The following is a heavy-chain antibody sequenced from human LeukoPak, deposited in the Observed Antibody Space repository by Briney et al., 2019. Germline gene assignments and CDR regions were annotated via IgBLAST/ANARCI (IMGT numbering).Heavy chain of an antibody. D-gene: IGHD3-22*01. Sequence: GSLRLSCAASGFTFSSYGMHWVRQAPGKGLEWVAVIWYDGSNKYYADSVRGRFTISRDNSKNTLYLQMNSLRAEDTAVYYCAKDMSAYYYDSSGSDYWGQGTLVTVSS. V-gene: IGHV3-33*06. CDR1: GFTFSSYG. CDR2: IWYDGSNK. CDR3: AKDMSAYYYDSSGSDY. J-gene: IGHJ4*02.